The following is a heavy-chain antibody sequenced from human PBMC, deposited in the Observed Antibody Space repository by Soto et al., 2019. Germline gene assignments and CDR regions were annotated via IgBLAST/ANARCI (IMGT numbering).Heavy chain of an antibody. J-gene: IGHJ4*02. V-gene: IGHV1-69*06. CDR2: IIPIFGTA. Sequence: QVQLVQSGAEVKKPGSSVKVSCKASGGTFSSYAISWVRQAPGQGLEWMGGIIPIFGTANYAQKFQGRVTITADKSTSTACMELSSLRSEDTAVYYCARADYDYVWGTPYFAYGGQGTLVTVSS. CDR1: GGTFSSYA. D-gene: IGHD3-16*01. CDR3: ARADYDYVWGTPYFAY.